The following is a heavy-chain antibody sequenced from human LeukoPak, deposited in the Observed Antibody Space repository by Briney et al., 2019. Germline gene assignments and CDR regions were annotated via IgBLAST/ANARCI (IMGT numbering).Heavy chain of an antibody. CDR2: IYYSGST. J-gene: IGHJ3*02. V-gene: IGHV4-59*11. CDR3: ARVSRYNWNYAAFDI. Sequence: SETLSLTCTVSGGSISSHYWSWIRQPPGKGLEWIGYIYYSGSTNYNPSLKSRVTTSVDTSKNQFSLKLSSVTAADTAVYYCARVSRYNWNYAAFDIWGQGTMVTVSS. CDR1: GGSISSHY. D-gene: IGHD1-7*01.